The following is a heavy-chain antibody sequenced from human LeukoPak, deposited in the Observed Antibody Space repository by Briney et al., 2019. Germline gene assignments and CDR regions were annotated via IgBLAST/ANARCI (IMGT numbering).Heavy chain of an antibody. CDR2: ISRSGNTI. V-gene: IGHV3-48*01. CDR1: GFTFSSYW. J-gene: IGHJ3*02. CDR3: ARQAYDAFDI. Sequence: PGGSLRLSCAASGFTFSSYWMSWFRQAPGKGLEWVAYISRSGNTIYYAVSVKGRFTISRDEAENSLFLQMNSLRAEDTAVYYCARQAYDAFDIWGQGTMVTVS.